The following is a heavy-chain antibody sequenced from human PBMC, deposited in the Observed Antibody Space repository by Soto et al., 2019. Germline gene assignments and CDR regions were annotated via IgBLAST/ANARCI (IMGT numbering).Heavy chain of an antibody. CDR1: GGTFSIYT. D-gene: IGHD6-13*01. J-gene: IGHJ4*02. CDR3: ARDRDNSNWPNFDS. Sequence: QVQLVQSGSEVKKPGSSVRVSCKASGGTFSIYTISWVRQAPGQGLEWMGRVIPFLDITSYSQRFQGRVTITADKXPTTAYMELSSLRSEDTAVYYCARDRDNSNWPNFDSWGQGTLVTVSS. CDR2: VIPFLDIT. V-gene: IGHV1-69*02.